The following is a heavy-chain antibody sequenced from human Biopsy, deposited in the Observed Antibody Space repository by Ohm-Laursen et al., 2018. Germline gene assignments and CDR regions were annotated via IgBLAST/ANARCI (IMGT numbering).Heavy chain of an antibody. CDR3: ARGKYKDFSTGLPRPYHYTLDF. CDR2: ISARDGVV. Sequence: SLRLSCAASGLIFSDYYMSWIRQAPGKGLEWIAYISARDGVVYYADFVKGRFTISRDNTNNSLYLQMTSLRPEDTAVFYCARGKYKDFSTGLPRPYHYTLDFWGPGTAVTVSS. CDR1: GLIFSDYY. J-gene: IGHJ6*02. D-gene: IGHD3-22*01. V-gene: IGHV3-11*01.